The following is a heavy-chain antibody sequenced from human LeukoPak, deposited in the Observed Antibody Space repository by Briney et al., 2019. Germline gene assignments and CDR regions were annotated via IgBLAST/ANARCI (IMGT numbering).Heavy chain of an antibody. CDR2: MNPNSGNT. CDR3: ARDRDDILTGYSYGMDV. Sequence: ASVKVSCKASGYTFSNYDINWVRQAPGQGLEWMGWMNPNSGNTGSAQKFQGRVTMTRDTSISTAYMELSNLRSEDTAVYYCARDRDDILTGYSYGMDVWGKGTTVTVSS. D-gene: IGHD3-9*01. V-gene: IGHV1-8*02. CDR1: GYTFSNYD. J-gene: IGHJ6*04.